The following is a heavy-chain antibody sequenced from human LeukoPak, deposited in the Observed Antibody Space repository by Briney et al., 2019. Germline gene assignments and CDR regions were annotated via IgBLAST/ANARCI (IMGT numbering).Heavy chain of an antibody. Sequence: XETLSLTCAVYGGSFSGYYWSWIRQPPGKGLEWIGEINHSGSTNYNPSLKSRVTISVDTSKNQFSLKLSSVTAADTAVYYCARARGITMVRGVRGAFDYWGQGTLVTVSS. D-gene: IGHD3-10*01. CDR2: INHSGST. V-gene: IGHV4-34*01. CDR1: GGSFSGYY. J-gene: IGHJ4*02. CDR3: ARARGITMVRGVRGAFDY.